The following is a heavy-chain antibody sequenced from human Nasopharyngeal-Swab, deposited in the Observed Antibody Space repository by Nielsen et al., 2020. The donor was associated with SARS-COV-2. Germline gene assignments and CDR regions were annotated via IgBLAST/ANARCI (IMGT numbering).Heavy chain of an antibody. Sequence: SETLSLTCTVSGGSISSSSYYWGWIRQPPGKGLEWIGSIYYSGSTYYNPSLKSRVTISVDTSKNQFSLKLSSVTAADTAVYYCARRIAVAGMNYFDYWGQGTPVTVSS. CDR2: IYYSGST. CDR3: ARRIAVAGMNYFDY. J-gene: IGHJ4*02. CDR1: GGSISSSSYY. V-gene: IGHV4-39*01. D-gene: IGHD6-19*01.